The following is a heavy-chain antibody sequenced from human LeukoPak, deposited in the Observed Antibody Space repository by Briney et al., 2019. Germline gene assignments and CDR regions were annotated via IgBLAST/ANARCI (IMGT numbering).Heavy chain of an antibody. J-gene: IGHJ5*02. CDR3: ARTAVAGGFNWFDP. CDR2: ISSSGSTI. Sequence: PGGSQRLSCAASGFTFSSYEMNWVRQAPGKGLEWVSYISSSGSTIYYADSVKGRFTISRDNSKNTLYLQMNSLRAEDTAVYYCARTAVAGGFNWFDPWGQGTLVIVSS. CDR1: GFTFSSYE. D-gene: IGHD6-19*01. V-gene: IGHV3-48*03.